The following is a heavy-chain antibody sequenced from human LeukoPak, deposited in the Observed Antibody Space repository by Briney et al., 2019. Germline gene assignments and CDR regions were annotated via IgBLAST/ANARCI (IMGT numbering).Heavy chain of an antibody. J-gene: IGHJ5*02. Sequence: GGSLRLSCAASGFTFSSYSMNWVRQAPGKGLEWVSSISSGSRDIYYADSVKGRFTISRDNAKNSLYLEMNSLRAADTAVYYCARRLIAAASKFDPWGQGTLVTVSS. CDR3: ARRLIAAASKFDP. V-gene: IGHV3-21*01. D-gene: IGHD6-13*01. CDR2: ISSGSRDI. CDR1: GFTFSSYS.